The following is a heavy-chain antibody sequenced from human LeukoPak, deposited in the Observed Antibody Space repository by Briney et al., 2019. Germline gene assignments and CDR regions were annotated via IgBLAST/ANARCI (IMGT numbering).Heavy chain of an antibody. Sequence: PEGSLRLSCAASGFTFSSYGIHRVRQAPGKGLEWVAVISYDGSKKYYADSVKGRFTISRDNSKNTLYLQMNSLRAEDTAVYYCAKDGRDGYNYPSYYFDYWGQGTLVTVSS. V-gene: IGHV3-30*18. J-gene: IGHJ4*02. CDR3: AKDGRDGYNYPSYYFDY. CDR2: ISYDGSKK. CDR1: GFTFSSYG. D-gene: IGHD5-12*01.